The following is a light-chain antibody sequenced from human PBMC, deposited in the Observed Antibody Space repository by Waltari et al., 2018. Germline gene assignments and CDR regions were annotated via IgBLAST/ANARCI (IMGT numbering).Light chain of an antibody. CDR1: QRISSY. CDR2: AAS. Sequence: DIQMTQSPSSLSASVGDSVTIACRASQRISSYLNWYQQKPGQGPKLLIYAASSLESGVPSRFSGSGFGTDFTLTINSLQPEDFAVYYCQQTYSNFRTFGQGTKVDVK. V-gene: IGKV1-39*01. CDR3: QQTYSNFRT. J-gene: IGKJ1*01.